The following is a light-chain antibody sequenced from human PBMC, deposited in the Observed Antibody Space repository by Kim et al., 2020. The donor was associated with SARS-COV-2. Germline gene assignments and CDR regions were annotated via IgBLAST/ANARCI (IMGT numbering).Light chain of an antibody. V-gene: IGLV3-21*04. CDR1: NIGSKS. J-gene: IGLJ3*02. Sequence: SYELTQPPSVSVAPGKTARITCGGNNIGSKSVHWYQQKPGQAPVLVIYYDSDRPSGIPERFSGSNSGNTATLTIRRVDAGDEADYYCQVWGSSSDHSVFG. CDR3: QVWGSSSDHSV. CDR2: YDS.